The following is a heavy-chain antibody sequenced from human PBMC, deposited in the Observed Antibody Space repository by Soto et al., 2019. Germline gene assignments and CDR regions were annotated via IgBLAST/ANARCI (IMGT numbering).Heavy chain of an antibody. CDR1: GGTFSSYA. D-gene: IGHD5-12*01. CDR3: ARDGDSGYDFEKYFDY. Sequence: SVKVSCKASGGTFSSYAISWVRQAPGQGLEWMGGIIPIFGTANYAQKFQGRVTITADESTSTAYMELSSLRSEDTAVYYCARDGDSGYDFEKYFDYSGQGTLVTVSS. V-gene: IGHV1-69*13. J-gene: IGHJ4*02. CDR2: IIPIFGTA.